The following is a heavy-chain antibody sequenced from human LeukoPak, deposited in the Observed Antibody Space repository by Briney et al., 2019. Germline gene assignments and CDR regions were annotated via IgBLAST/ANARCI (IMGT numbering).Heavy chain of an antibody. CDR3: ARATYYDFWSGYSDAFDI. Sequence: SETLSLTCTVSGGSISSYYWSWIRQPPGKGLEWIGYIYYSGSTNYNPSLKSRVIISVDTSKNQFSLKLSSVTAADTAVYYCARATYYDFWSGYSDAFDIWGQGTMVTVSS. V-gene: IGHV4-59*01. J-gene: IGHJ3*02. D-gene: IGHD3-3*01. CDR2: IYYSGST. CDR1: GGSISSYY.